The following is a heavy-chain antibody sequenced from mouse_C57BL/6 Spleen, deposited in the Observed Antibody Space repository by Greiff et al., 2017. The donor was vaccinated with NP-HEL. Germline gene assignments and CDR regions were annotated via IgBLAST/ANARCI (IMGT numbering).Heavy chain of an antibody. D-gene: IGHD1-1*01. Sequence: VQLQQPGAELVKPGASVKVSCKASGYTFTSYWMHWVKQRPGQGLEWIGRIHPSDSDTNYNQKFKGKATLTVDKSSSTAYMQLSSLTSEDSAVYYCATPLRTTVVYWYFDVWGTGTTVTVSS. J-gene: IGHJ1*03. V-gene: IGHV1-74*01. CDR1: GYTFTSYW. CDR3: ATPLRTTVVYWYFDV. CDR2: IHPSDSDT.